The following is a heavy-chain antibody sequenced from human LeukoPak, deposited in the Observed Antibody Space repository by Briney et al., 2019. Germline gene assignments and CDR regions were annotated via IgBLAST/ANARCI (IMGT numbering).Heavy chain of an antibody. Sequence: PGRSLRLSCAASGFTFSSYGMHWVRQAPGKGLEWVAVIWYDGSNKYYADSVKGRFTISRDNSKNTLYLQMNSLRAEDTAVYYCARTRADFWSGYFAFDIWGQGTMVTVSS. D-gene: IGHD3-3*01. CDR3: ARTRADFWSGYFAFDI. J-gene: IGHJ3*02. CDR2: IWYDGSNK. V-gene: IGHV3-33*01. CDR1: GFTFSSYG.